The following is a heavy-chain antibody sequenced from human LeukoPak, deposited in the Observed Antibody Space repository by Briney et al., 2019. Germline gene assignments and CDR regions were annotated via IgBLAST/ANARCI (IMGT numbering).Heavy chain of an antibody. J-gene: IGHJ4*02. CDR3: ARRAGGYSHPYDY. CDR2: IYSGGTT. CDR1: GFTVSGNY. D-gene: IGHD4-23*01. Sequence: PGGSLRLSCAVSGFTVSGNYMSWVRQAPGKGLEWVSLIYSGGTTYYADSVKGRFTISRDNSKITLYLQMNSLRAEDTAVYYCARRAGGYSHPYDYWGQGILVTVSS. V-gene: IGHV3-53*01.